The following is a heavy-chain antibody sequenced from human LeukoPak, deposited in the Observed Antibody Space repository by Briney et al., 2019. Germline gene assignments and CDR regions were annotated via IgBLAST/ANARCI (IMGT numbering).Heavy chain of an antibody. CDR1: GYSFTSYW. Sequence: GESLKISCKGSGYSFTSYWIGWVRQMPGKGLEWMGIIYPGDSDTRYSPSFQGQVTISADKSINTACLQWNSLKASDTAMYYCARGHHVVVATATWASDAFDLWGQGTMVTVSS. CDR3: ARGHHVVVATATWASDAFDL. J-gene: IGHJ3*01. CDR2: IYPGDSDT. D-gene: IGHD2-21*02. V-gene: IGHV5-51*01.